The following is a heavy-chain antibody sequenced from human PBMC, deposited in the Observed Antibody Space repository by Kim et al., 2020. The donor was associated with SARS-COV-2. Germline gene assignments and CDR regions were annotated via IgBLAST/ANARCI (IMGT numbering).Heavy chain of an antibody. J-gene: IGHJ5*02. Sequence: GGSLRLSCGASGFTFSAYWMNWVRQAPGKGLEWVSRINSAGKTTTYADSVKGRFTISRDNAEDTLFLEMNSLRAEDTAVYYCVRADLVAMVYADRKFDP. CDR1: GFTFSAYW. D-gene: IGHD2-15*01. CDR2: INSAGKTT. V-gene: IGHV3-74*03. CDR3: VRADLVAMVYADRKFDP.